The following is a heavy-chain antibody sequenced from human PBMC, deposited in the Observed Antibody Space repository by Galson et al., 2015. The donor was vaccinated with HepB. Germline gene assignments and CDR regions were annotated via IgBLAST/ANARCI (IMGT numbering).Heavy chain of an antibody. Sequence: SVKVSCKASGYTFIGYYIHWVRQAPGQGLEWMGWINPNSGGTKYAQKFQGRVTVTRDTSISTAHMELSRLTSDDTAVYYCARTVGYWRGGGCANWFDPWGQGTLVSDSS. CDR3: ARTVGYWRGGGCANWFDP. J-gene: IGHJ5*02. CDR1: GYTFIGYY. V-gene: IGHV1-2*02. D-gene: IGHD2-15*01. CDR2: INPNSGGT.